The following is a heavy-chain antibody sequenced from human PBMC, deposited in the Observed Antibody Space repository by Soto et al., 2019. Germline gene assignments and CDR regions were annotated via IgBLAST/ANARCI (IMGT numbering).Heavy chain of an antibody. CDR3: ATDRYSSSAYYYYGMDA. CDR2: ISGNSGSL. CDR1: GFIFDDYA. D-gene: IGHD6-6*01. Sequence: EVQLVESGGGWVQPGRSLRLSCAASGFIFDDYAMHLVRQAPGKGLEWVSVISGNSGSLGYADSVKGRFTISRDNAKNALYLQMNSLRAEDTALYYCATDRYSSSAYYYYGMDAWGQGTTVTVSS. J-gene: IGHJ6*02. V-gene: IGHV3-9*01.